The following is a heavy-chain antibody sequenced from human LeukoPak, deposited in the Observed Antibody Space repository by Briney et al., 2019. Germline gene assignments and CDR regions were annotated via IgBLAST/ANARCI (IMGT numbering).Heavy chain of an antibody. CDR2: ISAYNGNT. D-gene: IGHD3-10*01. Sequence: ASVKVSCMASGYTFTSYGISWVRQAPGQGLEWMGWISAYNGNTNYAQKLRGRVTMTTDTSTSTAYMELRSLRSDDTAVYYCARAVDYYGSGSFFDIWGQGTMVTVSS. CDR1: GYTFTSYG. CDR3: ARAVDYYGSGSFFDI. J-gene: IGHJ3*02. V-gene: IGHV1-18*01.